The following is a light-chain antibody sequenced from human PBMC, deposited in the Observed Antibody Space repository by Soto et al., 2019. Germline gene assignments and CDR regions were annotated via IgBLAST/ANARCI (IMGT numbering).Light chain of an antibody. CDR2: WAY. CDR1: QSLLYSSNNKNY. V-gene: IGKV4-1*01. J-gene: IGKJ2*01. Sequence: DIVMPPSPDSLAVSLGERATINCKSSQSLLYSSNNKNYLAWYQQKPGQPPKLLIYWAYTRESGVPDRFTGSGSGTDFTLTISSLQAEDVAVYYCQQCYSTPPTFGQGTRLEIK. CDR3: QQCYSTPPT.